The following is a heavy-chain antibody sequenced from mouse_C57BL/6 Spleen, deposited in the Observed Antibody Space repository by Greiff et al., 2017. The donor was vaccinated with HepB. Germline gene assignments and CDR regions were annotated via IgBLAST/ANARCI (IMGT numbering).Heavy chain of an antibody. V-gene: IGHV1-55*01. D-gene: IGHD1-1*01. J-gene: IGHJ2*01. CDR2: IYPGSGST. CDR3: ASEAVYYGSGDYFDY. CDR1: GYTFTSYW. Sequence: QVQLQQPGAELVKPGASVKMSCKASGYTFTSYWITWVKQRPGQGLEWIGDIYPGSGSTNYNEKFKSKATLTVDTSSSTAYMQLSSLTSEDSAVYYCASEAVYYGSGDYFDYWGQGTTLTVSS.